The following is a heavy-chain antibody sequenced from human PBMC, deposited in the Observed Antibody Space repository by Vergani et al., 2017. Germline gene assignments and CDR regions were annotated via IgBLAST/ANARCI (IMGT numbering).Heavy chain of an antibody. CDR3: AKDPPAAAGRNGYFNY. J-gene: IGHJ4*02. CDR1: GFTFSSYA. Sequence: EVQLLESGGGLVQPGGSLRLSCAASGFTFSSYAMSWVRQAPGKGLEWVSAISGSGGSTYYADSVKGRFTISRDNSKNTLYLQMNSLRAKDTAVYYCAKDPPAAAGRNGYFNYWGQGTLVTVSS. CDR2: ISGSGGST. D-gene: IGHD6-13*01. V-gene: IGHV3-23*01.